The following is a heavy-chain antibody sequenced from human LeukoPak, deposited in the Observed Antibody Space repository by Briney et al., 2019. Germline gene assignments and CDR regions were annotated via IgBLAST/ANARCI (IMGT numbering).Heavy chain of an antibody. CDR1: GGPISSSGYY. Sequence: SETLSLTCTVSGGPISSSGYYWGWVRQPPGKELEWIGSIYYSGSSHYNPSLKSRVSMSRDTAKNQFSLNLSSVTAADTAVYYCARVGVTADFDYWGQGTLVTVSS. CDR3: ARVGVTADFDY. V-gene: IGHV4-39*07. J-gene: IGHJ4*02. CDR2: IYYSGSS. D-gene: IGHD1-26*01.